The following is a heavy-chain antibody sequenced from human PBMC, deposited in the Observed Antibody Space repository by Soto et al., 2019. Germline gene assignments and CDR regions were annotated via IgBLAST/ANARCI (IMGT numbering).Heavy chain of an antibody. Sequence: PGESLKISCKGSGYSFTSYWIGWVRQMPGKGLEWMGIIYPGDSDTRYSPSFQGQVTISADKSISTAYLQWSSLKASDTAMYYCARHGRAGYCSGGSCYRFQGAFVIWGQGTMVTVSS. CDR1: GYSFTSYW. J-gene: IGHJ3*02. V-gene: IGHV5-51*01. CDR3: ARHGRAGYCSGGSCYRFQGAFVI. CDR2: IYPGDSDT. D-gene: IGHD2-15*01.